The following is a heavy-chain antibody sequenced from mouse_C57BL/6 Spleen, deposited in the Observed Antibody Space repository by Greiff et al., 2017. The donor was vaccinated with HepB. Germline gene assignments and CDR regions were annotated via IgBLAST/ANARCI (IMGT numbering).Heavy chain of an antibody. Sequence: VQLQQSGAELVRPGASVKLSCTASGFNIKDDYMHWVKQRPEQGLEWIGWIDPENGDTEYASKFQGKATMTADTSSNTAYLQLSSLTSEDTAVYYCTPFTTVVATDNSAWFAYWGQGTLVTVSA. CDR1: GFNIKDDY. CDR2: IDPENGDT. D-gene: IGHD1-1*01. V-gene: IGHV14-4*01. CDR3: TPFTTVVATDNSAWFAY. J-gene: IGHJ3*01.